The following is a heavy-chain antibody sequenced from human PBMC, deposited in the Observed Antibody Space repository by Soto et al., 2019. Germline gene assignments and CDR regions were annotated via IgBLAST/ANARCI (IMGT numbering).Heavy chain of an antibody. CDR2: INPDSGVT. CDR1: GYTFTDYN. J-gene: IGHJ5*02. V-gene: IGHV1-2*02. Sequence: QVQLVQSGPEVKKPGASVKVSCKASGYTFTDYNIHWVRQAPGQGLEWMGYINPDSGVTNYAQEFQGRVTFTRDTSLTTAYMELFRLKSDDTTFYYCARGDCRTTSCSYHSWFDPWGQGTLVTVSP. D-gene: IGHD2-2*01. CDR3: ARGDCRTTSCSYHSWFDP.